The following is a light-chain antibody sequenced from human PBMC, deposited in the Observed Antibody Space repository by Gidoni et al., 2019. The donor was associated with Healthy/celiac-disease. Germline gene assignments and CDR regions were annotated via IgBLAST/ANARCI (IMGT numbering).Light chain of an antibody. V-gene: IGLV1-47*01. J-gene: IGLJ7*01. Sequence: QSVLTQPPSASGTPGQGVTISCSGSSSNIGSNYVYWYQQLPGTAPKLLIYRNNQRPSGVPDRFSGSKSGTSASLAISGLRSEDEADYYCAAWDDSLSGAVFGGGTQLTVL. CDR2: RNN. CDR1: SSNIGSNY. CDR3: AAWDDSLSGAV.